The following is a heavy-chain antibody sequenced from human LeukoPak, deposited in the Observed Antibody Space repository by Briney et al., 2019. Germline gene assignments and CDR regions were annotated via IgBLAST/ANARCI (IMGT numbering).Heavy chain of an antibody. V-gene: IGHV3-21*01. Sequence: GGSLRLSCAASGFTFSSYWMNWVRQAPGKGLEWVSSISGSSIYINYADSVKGRFTISSDNAKNSLYLQMNSLRAEDTAVYYCARALYDSSGYYFDYWGQGTLVTVSS. CDR1: GFTFSSYW. CDR2: ISGSSIYI. J-gene: IGHJ4*02. CDR3: ARALYDSSGYYFDY. D-gene: IGHD3-22*01.